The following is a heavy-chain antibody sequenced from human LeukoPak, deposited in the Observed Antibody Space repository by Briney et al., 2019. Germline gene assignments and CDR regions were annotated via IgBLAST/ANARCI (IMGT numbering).Heavy chain of an antibody. V-gene: IGHV4-59*08. CDR2: IYYSGST. CDR3: ARTPSEDAFDI. CDR1: GGSISSYY. D-gene: IGHD2-2*01. Sequence: SETLSLTCTVSGGSISSYYWSWIRQPPGKGLEWIGYIYYSGSTYYNPSLKSRVTISVDTSKNQFSLKLSSVTAADTAVYYCARTPSEDAFDIWGQGTMVTVSS. J-gene: IGHJ3*02.